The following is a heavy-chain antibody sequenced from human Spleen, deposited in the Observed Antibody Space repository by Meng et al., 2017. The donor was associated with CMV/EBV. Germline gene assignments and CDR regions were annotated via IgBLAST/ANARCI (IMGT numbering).Heavy chain of an antibody. CDR1: GFAFSRYS. Sequence: GESLKISCAASGFAFSRYSMNWVRQAPGEGLVWVSRINSDGSSTSYADSVKGRFTISRDNAKNTLYLQMNSLRAEDTAVYYCADYSRWGQGTLVTVSS. CDR3: ADYSR. V-gene: IGHV3-74*01. J-gene: IGHJ4*02. D-gene: IGHD2-15*01. CDR2: INSDGSST.